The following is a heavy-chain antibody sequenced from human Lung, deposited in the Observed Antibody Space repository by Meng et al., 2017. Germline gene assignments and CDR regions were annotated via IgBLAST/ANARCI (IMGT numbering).Heavy chain of an antibody. Sequence: GHAQERGQGLLKPLGTLSLTGVVFGVSFRYSYWSWILQPPGKGLEWIGEINHSGSTNYNPSLESRATISVDTSQNNLSLKLSSVTAADSAVYYCARGPTTMAHDFDYWGQGTLVTVSS. CDR2: INHSGST. CDR3: ARGPTTMAHDFDY. J-gene: IGHJ4*02. CDR1: GVSFRYSY. V-gene: IGHV4-34*02. D-gene: IGHD4-11*01.